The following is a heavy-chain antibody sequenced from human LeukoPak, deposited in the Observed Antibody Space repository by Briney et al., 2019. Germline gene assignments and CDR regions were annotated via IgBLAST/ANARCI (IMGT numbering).Heavy chain of an antibody. Sequence: SETLSLTCTVSGGSISSSSYYWGWIRQPPGKGLEWIGSIYYSGSTYYNPSLKSRVTISVDTSKNQFSLKLSSVTAADTAVYYCARLSALYYFDYWGQGTLITVSS. CDR2: IYYSGST. D-gene: IGHD6-25*01. V-gene: IGHV4-39*01. J-gene: IGHJ4*02. CDR1: GGSISSSSYY. CDR3: ARLSALYYFDY.